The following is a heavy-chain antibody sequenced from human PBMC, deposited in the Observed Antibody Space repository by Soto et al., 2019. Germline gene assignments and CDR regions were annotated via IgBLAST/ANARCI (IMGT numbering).Heavy chain of an antibody. CDR2: ISGDGVHT. CDR3: ARLGFVGEGDF. D-gene: IGHD3-16*01. CDR1: GFTFSRYW. J-gene: IGHJ4*02. V-gene: IGHV3-74*01. Sequence: GSLRLSGTTSGFTFSRYWIHWVRQAPGEGLVWVSLISGDGVHTDYAESVKGRFTVSRDIAKSTGYLQMNNLRAEDTAIYYCARLGFVGEGDFWGQGILVTVYS.